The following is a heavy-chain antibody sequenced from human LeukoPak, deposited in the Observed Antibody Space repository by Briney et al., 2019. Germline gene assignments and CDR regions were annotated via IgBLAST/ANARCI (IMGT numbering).Heavy chain of an antibody. J-gene: IGHJ5*02. CDR2: ISSSSTM. CDR3: ARRYVSWFDP. D-gene: IGHD3-16*01. Sequence: GGSLRLSCAASGFTFSSYAMSWVRQAPGKGLEWVSYISSSSTMDYADSVKGRFTISRDNAKNSLYLQMNSLRAEDTAVYYCARRYVSWFDPWGQGTLVTVSS. CDR1: GFTFSSYA. V-gene: IGHV3-48*04.